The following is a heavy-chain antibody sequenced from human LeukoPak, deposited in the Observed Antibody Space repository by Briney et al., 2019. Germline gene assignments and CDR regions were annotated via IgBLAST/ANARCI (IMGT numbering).Heavy chain of an antibody. CDR1: GGTFTSYA. V-gene: IGHV1-69*01. CDR2: IIPILGTA. J-gene: IGHJ2*01. D-gene: IGHD3-22*01. CDR3: ARASYDSSGYYYLLGYFDL. Sequence: ASVKVSCKASGGTFTSYAISWVRQAPGQGLEWMGGIIPILGTANYAQKFQGRVTITADESTSTAYMELSSLRSEDTAVYYCARASYDSSGYYYLLGYFDLWGRGTLVTVSS.